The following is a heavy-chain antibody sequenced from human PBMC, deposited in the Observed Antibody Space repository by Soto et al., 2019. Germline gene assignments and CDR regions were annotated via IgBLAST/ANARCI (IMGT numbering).Heavy chain of an antibody. V-gene: IGHV1-2*04. D-gene: IGHD3-3*01. Sequence: VASVKVSCKASGYTFTGYYMHWVRQAPGQGLEWMGWINPNSGGTNYAQKFQGWVTMTRDTSISTAYMELSRLRSDDTAVYYCARGFRPYSTIFGVNNWFDPWGQGTLVTVSS. CDR3: ARGFRPYSTIFGVNNWFDP. J-gene: IGHJ5*02. CDR2: INPNSGGT. CDR1: GYTFTGYY.